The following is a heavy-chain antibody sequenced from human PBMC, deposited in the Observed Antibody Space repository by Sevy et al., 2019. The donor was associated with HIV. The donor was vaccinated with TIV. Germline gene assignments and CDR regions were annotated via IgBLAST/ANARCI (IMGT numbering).Heavy chain of an antibody. D-gene: IGHD3-9*01. V-gene: IGHV1-69*13. J-gene: IGHJ4*02. CDR2: IMPIFGTA. CDR1: GGTFRSYA. Sequence: ASVKVSCKASGGTFRSYAISWVRQAPGQGLEWMGGIMPIFGTANYAQKFQGRVTITAYESTSTAYMELSSLRSEDTAVYYCARLRYFDWSIPDYWGQGTLVTVSS. CDR3: ARLRYFDWSIPDY.